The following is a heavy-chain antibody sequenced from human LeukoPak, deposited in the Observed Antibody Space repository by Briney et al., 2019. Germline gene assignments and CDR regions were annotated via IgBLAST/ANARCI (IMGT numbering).Heavy chain of an antibody. CDR2: IYSGRST. J-gene: IGHJ4*02. CDR1: GFTVSSNY. CDR3: ARDSPPYYDFWSGYYDY. Sequence: GGSLRLSCAASGFTVSSNYMSWVRQAPGEGLEWVSVIYSGRSTYYADSVKRRFTISRDNSKNTLYLQMNSLRAEDTAVYYCARDSPPYYDFWSGYYDYWGQGTLVTVSS. D-gene: IGHD3-3*01. V-gene: IGHV3-66*02.